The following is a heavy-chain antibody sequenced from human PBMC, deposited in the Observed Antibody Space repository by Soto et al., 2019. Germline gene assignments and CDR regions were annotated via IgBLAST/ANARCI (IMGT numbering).Heavy chain of an antibody. J-gene: IGHJ4*02. Sequence: EVQLVESGGGLVQPGGSLRLSCAASGFTFSSYWMSWVRQAPGKGLEWVANIKQDGSEKYYVDSVKGRFTISRDNAKNPLYLHLKSLRAEDTAVYYCARRYSSGWYGILGYWGQGTLVTVSS. D-gene: IGHD6-19*01. CDR2: IKQDGSEK. CDR1: GFTFSSYW. V-gene: IGHV3-7*05. CDR3: ARRYSSGWYGILGY.